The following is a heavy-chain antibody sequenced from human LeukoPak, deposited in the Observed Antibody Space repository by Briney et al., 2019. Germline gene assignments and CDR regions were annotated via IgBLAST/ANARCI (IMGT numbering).Heavy chain of an antibody. Sequence: GESLRLACAASGFAFSHVWMSWVRQGPGKGLEWVGRIRGKTDGEATDFAAPGRGRFTISRDDSQNTLYLQMNSLKTEDTAVYYCTTDQGVPHDNWGQGTLVTVSS. CDR2: IRGKTDGEAT. D-gene: IGHD3-10*01. CDR3: TTDQGVPHDN. CDR1: GFAFSHVW. V-gene: IGHV3-15*01. J-gene: IGHJ4*02.